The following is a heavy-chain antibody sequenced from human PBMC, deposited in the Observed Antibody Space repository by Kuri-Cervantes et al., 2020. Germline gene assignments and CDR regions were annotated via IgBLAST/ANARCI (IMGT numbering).Heavy chain of an antibody. V-gene: IGHV3-9*01. CDR3: ARDYAAAGRLNWFDP. D-gene: IGHD6-13*01. J-gene: IGHJ5*02. CDR1: GFTFDDYA. CDR2: ISWNSGSI. Sequence: SLKISCAASGFTFDDYAMHWVRQAPGKGLEWVAGISWNSGSIGYVDSVKGRFTISRDNAKNSLYLQMNSLRAEDTAVYYCARDYAAAGRLNWFDPWGQGTLVTVSS.